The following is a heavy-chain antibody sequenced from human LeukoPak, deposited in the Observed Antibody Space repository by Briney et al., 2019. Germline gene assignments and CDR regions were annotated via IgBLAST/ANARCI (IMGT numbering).Heavy chain of an antibody. V-gene: IGHV4-38-2*02. CDR3: ARDRGVRGEMDF. CDR2: ILHSGGT. J-gene: IGHJ4*02. CDR1: GYSISSAYY. Sequence: SESLCVTCAVSGYSISSAYYWGWIRQLPGKGLEWIGSILHSGGTYYNPSLKRRVTISVDTSKNPFSLKLTSVTAADTAVYYCARDRGVRGEMDFWGQGTLVTVSS. D-gene: IGHD3-10*01.